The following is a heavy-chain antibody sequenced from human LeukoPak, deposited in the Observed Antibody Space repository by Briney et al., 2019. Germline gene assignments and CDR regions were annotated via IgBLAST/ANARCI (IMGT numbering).Heavy chain of an antibody. CDR2: TYYRSKWYN. J-gene: IGHJ4*02. Sequence: SQTLSLTCAISGDSVSSNSAAWNWIRQSPSRGLEWLGRTYYRSKWYNDYAVSVKSRITINPDTTKNQFSLQLNSVTPEDTAVYYCAREVGGYDSSGFYRPFDYWGQGTLVTVSS. CDR3: AREVGGYDSSGFYRPFDY. CDR1: GDSVSSNSAA. V-gene: IGHV6-1*01. D-gene: IGHD3-22*01.